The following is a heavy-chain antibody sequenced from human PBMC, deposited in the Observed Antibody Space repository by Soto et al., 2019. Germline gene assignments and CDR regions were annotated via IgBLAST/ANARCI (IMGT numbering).Heavy chain of an antibody. Sequence: ASVKVSCEASGGTFSTSAISWVRQAPGQGLEWMGGIMPIFRNTDYSQKFQGRVTITRDTSASTAYMELSSLRSEDTAVYYCARDLGGWPDYWGQGTLVTVSS. CDR3: ARDLGGWPDY. V-gene: IGHV1-69*05. CDR2: IMPIFRNT. CDR1: GGTFSTSA. D-gene: IGHD2-15*01. J-gene: IGHJ4*02.